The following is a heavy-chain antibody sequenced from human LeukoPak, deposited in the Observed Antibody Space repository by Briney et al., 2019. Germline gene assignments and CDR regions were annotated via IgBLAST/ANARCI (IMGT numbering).Heavy chain of an antibody. D-gene: IGHD3-16*01. Sequence: PGGSLRLSGVASGFTVDTYWMSWVRQAPGKGLDWVAHIKEDGTRKYYVDSVRGRFTISRDNAKNSLFLQMNSLRVEDTAVFYCVAWGSLVVWGQGTLVTVSS. J-gene: IGHJ4*02. CDR1: GFTVDTYW. V-gene: IGHV3-7*01. CDR3: VAWGSLVV. CDR2: IKEDGTRK.